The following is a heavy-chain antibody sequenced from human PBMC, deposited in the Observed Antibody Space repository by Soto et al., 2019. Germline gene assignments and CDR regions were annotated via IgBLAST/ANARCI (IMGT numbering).Heavy chain of an antibody. CDR3: ATSDIVVVPAARWGDAFDI. CDR2: IYYSGST. Sequence: SETLSLTCTVSGGSISSSSYYWGWIRQPPGKGLEWIGSIYYSGSTYYNPSLKSRVTISVDTSKNQFSLKLSSVTAADTAVYYYATSDIVVVPAARWGDAFDIWGQGTMVTVSS. D-gene: IGHD2-2*01. V-gene: IGHV4-39*01. CDR1: GGSISSSSYY. J-gene: IGHJ3*02.